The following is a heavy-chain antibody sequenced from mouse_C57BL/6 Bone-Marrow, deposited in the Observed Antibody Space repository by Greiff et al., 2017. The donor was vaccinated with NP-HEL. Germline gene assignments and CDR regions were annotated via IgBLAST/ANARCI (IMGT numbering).Heavy chain of an antibody. V-gene: IGHV1-50*01. CDR3: ASGTEGLAY. D-gene: IGHD1-1*02. CDR2: IDPSDSYT. CDR1: GYTFTSYW. Sequence: VQLQQPGAELVKPGASVKLSCKASGYTFTSYWMQWVKQRPGQGLEWIGEIDPSDSYTNYNQKFKGKATLTVDTSSSTAYMQLSSLTSDDSAVYYCASGTEGLAYWGQGTLVTVSA. J-gene: IGHJ3*01.